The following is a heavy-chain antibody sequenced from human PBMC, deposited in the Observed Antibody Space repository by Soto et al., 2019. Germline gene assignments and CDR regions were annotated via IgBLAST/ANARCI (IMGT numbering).Heavy chain of an antibody. Sequence: QVQLQQWGAGLLKPSETLSLTCAVYGGSFSGYFWSWIRQPPGKGLEWIGEINHSGSTNYNPSLKSRVTTSVDTSKNQFSLKLSSVTAADMARYYCTRGREVTVTDDLVAFDIWGQGTRVTVSS. CDR2: INHSGST. CDR1: GGSFSGYF. D-gene: IGHD4-17*01. CDR3: TRGREVTVTDDLVAFDI. J-gene: IGHJ3*02. V-gene: IGHV4-34*01.